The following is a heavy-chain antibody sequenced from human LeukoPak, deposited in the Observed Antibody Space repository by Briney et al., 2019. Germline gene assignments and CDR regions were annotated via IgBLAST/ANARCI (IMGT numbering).Heavy chain of an antibody. CDR2: ISGGGDII. CDR3: ARDLNTPGIHRKNYFDY. Sequence: PGGSLRLSCVASGFTFNRYAMTWVRQAPGKGLEWVSTISGGGDIIYDADSVKGRFTISRDNSKNTVYLQMNSLRAEDTALYYCARDLNTPGIHRKNYFDYWGQGTLVTVSS. D-gene: IGHD1-14*01. J-gene: IGHJ4*02. CDR1: GFTFNRYA. V-gene: IGHV3-23*01.